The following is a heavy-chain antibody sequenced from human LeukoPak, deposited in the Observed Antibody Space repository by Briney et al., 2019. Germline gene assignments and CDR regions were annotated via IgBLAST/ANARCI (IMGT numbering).Heavy chain of an antibody. CDR3: ARESGSSWYID. D-gene: IGHD6-13*01. CDR1: GGSISSYY. J-gene: IGHJ4*02. CDR2: IYYSGST. Sequence: PSETLSLTCTVSGGSISSYYWSWIRQPPGKGLEWVGYIYYSGSTNYNPSLKSRVTISVDTSKNQFSLKLSSVTAADTAVHYCARESGSSWYIDWGQGTLVTVSS. V-gene: IGHV4-59*01.